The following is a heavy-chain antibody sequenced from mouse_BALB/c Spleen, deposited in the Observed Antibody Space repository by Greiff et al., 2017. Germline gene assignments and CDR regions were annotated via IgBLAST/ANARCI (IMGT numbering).Heavy chain of an antibody. CDR3: ARHDSFAY. Sequence: ESGPGILQPSQTLSLTCSFSGFSLSTYGIGVGWIRQPSGKGLEWLAHIWWNDNKYYNTALKSRLTISKDTSNNQVFLKIASVDTADTATYYCARHDSFAYWGQGTLVTVSA. J-gene: IGHJ3*01. CDR2: IWWNDNK. V-gene: IGHV8-11*01. CDR1: GFSLSTYGIG. D-gene: IGHD2-4*01.